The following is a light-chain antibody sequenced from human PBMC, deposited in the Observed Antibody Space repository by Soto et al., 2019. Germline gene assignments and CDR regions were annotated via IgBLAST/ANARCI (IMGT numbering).Light chain of an antibody. J-gene: IGKJ3*01. Sequence: DIVMTQSPNSLAVSLGERATINCKSSQSVLYSSNNKNYLAWYQQKPGQPPKLLIYWASTRESGVPDRFSGSGSGTDFPLTISSLQAEDVAVYYCHQFYSVPFTFGPGTEVDIK. CDR2: WAS. V-gene: IGKV4-1*01. CDR1: QSVLYSSNNKNY. CDR3: HQFYSVPFT.